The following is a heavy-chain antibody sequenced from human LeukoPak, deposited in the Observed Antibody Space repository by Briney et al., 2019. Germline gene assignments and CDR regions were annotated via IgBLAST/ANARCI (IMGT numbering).Heavy chain of an antibody. J-gene: IGHJ6*02. CDR2: INTYSGNR. D-gene: IGHD3-16*01. CDR1: RYTFTRYG. CDR3: ARDRAIGWGRMIEDYYYGMDV. V-gene: IGHV1-18*01. Sequence: ASVKVSCKASRYTFTRYGISWVRQAPGQGLEWMGWINTYSGNRQFAQKFQGRVTMTTDTSTNTAFMEMRSLRSDDTATYYCARDRAIGWGRMIEDYYYGMDVWGQGTTVIVSS.